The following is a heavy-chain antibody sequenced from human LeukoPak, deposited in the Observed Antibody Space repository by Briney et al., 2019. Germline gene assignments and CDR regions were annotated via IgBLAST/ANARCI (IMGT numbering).Heavy chain of an antibody. J-gene: IGHJ3*02. V-gene: IGHV1-69*05. CDR1: GGTFSSYA. CDR3: ARDKVGAAIVFDI. Sequence: GSSVKVSCKASGGTFSSYAISWVRQAPGQGLEWMGRIVPIFGTANYAQKFQGRVTISTDESPSTAYMELSSLRSEDTAVYYCARDKVGAAIVFDIWGQGTMVTVSS. CDR2: IVPIFGTA. D-gene: IGHD2-15*01.